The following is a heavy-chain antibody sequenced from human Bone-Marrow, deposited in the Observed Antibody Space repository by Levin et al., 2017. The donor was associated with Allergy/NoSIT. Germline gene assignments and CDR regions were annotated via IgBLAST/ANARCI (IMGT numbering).Heavy chain of an antibody. Sequence: PGGSLRLSCAASGFSFSSYWMHWVRQGPGKGLEWVSRINSDGTNTNYADSVKGRFTISRDNAKNTLFLQMNSLRVDDTAVYYCARDTRYFQPPRFDPRGQGTLVTVSS. CDR1: GFSFSSYW. CDR3: ARDTRYFQPPRFDP. V-gene: IGHV3-74*01. CDR2: INSDGTNT. D-gene: IGHD2/OR15-2a*01. J-gene: IGHJ5*02.